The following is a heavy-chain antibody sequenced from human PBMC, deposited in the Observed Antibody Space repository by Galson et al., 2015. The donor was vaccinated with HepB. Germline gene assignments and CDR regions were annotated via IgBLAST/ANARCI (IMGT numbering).Heavy chain of an antibody. CDR2: ISTSNGNT. J-gene: IGHJ5*02. Sequence: SVKVSCKASGYRFTNYGISWVRQAPGQGLEWMGWISTSNGNTNYAQKTQDRVTMTTDTSTSTAYMELRSLKSDDTAVYYCARDYTVTTRSCFDPWGQGTLVTVSS. D-gene: IGHD5-12*01. CDR1: GYRFTNYG. CDR3: ARDYTVTTRSCFDP. V-gene: IGHV1-18*01.